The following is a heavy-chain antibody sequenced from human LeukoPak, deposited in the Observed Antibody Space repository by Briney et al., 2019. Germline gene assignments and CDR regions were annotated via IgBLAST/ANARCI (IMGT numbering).Heavy chain of an antibody. CDR3: AKWGGYSYANGRFDY. D-gene: IGHD5-18*01. CDR2: ISWNSGTI. V-gene: IGHV3-9*03. CDR1: GFTFDDYA. Sequence: PGGYLSLSSAASGFTFDDYAVYWVRQAPEKGLEWVSGISWNSGTIGYADSVKGRFTISRDNAKNSLYLQMNSLRAEDMALYYCAKWGGYSYANGRFDYWGQGTLVTVSS. J-gene: IGHJ4*02.